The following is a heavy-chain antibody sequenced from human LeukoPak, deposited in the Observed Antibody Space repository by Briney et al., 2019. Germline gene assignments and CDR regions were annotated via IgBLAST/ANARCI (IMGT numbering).Heavy chain of an antibody. CDR3: ARGRDGVVILSYYMDV. V-gene: IGHV1-8*03. D-gene: IGHD3-3*01. CDR2: MNPNSGNT. CDR1: GYTFTSYD. J-gene: IGHJ6*03. Sequence: ASVKVSCKASGYTFTSYDINWVRQATGQGLEWMGWMNPNSGNTGYAQKFQGRVTITRNTSISTAYMELSSLRSEDTAVYYCARGRDGVVILSYYMDVWGKGTTVTVSS.